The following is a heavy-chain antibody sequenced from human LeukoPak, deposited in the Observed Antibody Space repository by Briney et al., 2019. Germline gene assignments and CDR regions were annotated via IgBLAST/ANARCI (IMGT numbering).Heavy chain of an antibody. CDR2: IRDSGTNK. CDR3: TKNLGQWLDF. Sequence: PGGSLRLSCAASGFTFSSDWMTWVRQAPGKGLEWVAFIRDSGTNKYYADSVKGRFTISRDNSKNTLDLQMNSLRAEDTAIYYCTKNLGQWLDFWGQGTLVTVSS. CDR1: GFTFSSDW. J-gene: IGHJ5*01. V-gene: IGHV3-30*02.